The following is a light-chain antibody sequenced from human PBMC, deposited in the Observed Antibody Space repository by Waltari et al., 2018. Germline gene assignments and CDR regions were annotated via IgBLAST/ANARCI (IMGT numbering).Light chain of an antibody. V-gene: IGLV3-19*01. J-gene: IGLJ2*01. CDR2: GKD. Sequence: SSELTQDPAVSVALGQTVRFTCQGDSLRTSYASWYQLKPGQAPVLVTYGKDNRPSGIPDRIAGYSSGTTSSLTITGAQAEDEADYYCSSRNGRANHVVFAGGTKVTVL. CDR3: SSRNGRANHVV. CDR1: SLRTSY.